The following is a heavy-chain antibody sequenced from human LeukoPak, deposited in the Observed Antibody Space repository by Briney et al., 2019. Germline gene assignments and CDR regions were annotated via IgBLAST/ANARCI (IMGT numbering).Heavy chain of an antibody. CDR1: GYSFTSYW. V-gene: IGHV5-51*01. Sequence: GESLKISCKGSGYSFTSYWIGWVRQMPGKGLEWMGIIYPGDSDTRYSPSFQGQVTISADKSISTAYLQWSSLKASDTAMYYCARPRSSIAARSPSVAFDIWGQGTMVTVSS. CDR2: IYPGDSDT. CDR3: ARPRSSIAARSPSVAFDI. D-gene: IGHD6-6*01. J-gene: IGHJ3*02.